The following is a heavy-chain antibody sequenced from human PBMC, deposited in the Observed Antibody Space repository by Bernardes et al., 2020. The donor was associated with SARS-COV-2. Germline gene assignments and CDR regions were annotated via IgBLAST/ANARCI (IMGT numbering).Heavy chain of an antibody. CDR3: STGDDFWSGYDY. D-gene: IGHD3-3*01. V-gene: IGHV3-15*01. CDR1: GFTFSNAC. CDR2: IKSKTDGGTT. J-gene: IGHJ4*01. Sequence: GGSLRLSCAASGFTFSNACMSWVRQAPGKGLEWVGRIKSKTDGGTTDYAAPVKGRFTISRDDSKNTLYLQMNSLKTEDTAVYYCSTGDDFWSGYDYWGHGTLVTVSS.